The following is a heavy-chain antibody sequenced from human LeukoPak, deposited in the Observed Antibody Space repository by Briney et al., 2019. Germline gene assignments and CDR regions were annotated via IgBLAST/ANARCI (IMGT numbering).Heavy chain of an antibody. D-gene: IGHD2-8*01. J-gene: IGHJ6*02. CDR1: GYSFTSYW. V-gene: IGHV5-51*01. CDR2: IYPGDSDT. Sequence: GESLKISCKGSGYSFTSYWIGWVRQMPGKGLEWMGIIYPGDSDTRYSPSFQGQVTISADKSISTAYLQWSSLKASDTAMYYCARRVYAEYYYYGMDVWGQGTTVTVSS. CDR3: ARRVYAEYYYYGMDV.